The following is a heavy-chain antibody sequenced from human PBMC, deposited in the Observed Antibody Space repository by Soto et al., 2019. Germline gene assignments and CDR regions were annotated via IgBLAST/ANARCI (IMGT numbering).Heavy chain of an antibody. CDR2: ISYDGSNK. V-gene: IGHV3-30-3*01. D-gene: IGHD6-19*01. CDR3: ATDYSSEWYGPEC. J-gene: IGHJ4*02. CDR1: VFTFSSYA. Sequence: PVGSLRLSCASSVFTFSSYAMHCVRQSPGKGLEWVAVISYDGSNKYYADSVKGRFTISRDNSKNTLYLQMNSLRAEDTAVYYCATDYSSEWYGPECWGQGSPVSVSS.